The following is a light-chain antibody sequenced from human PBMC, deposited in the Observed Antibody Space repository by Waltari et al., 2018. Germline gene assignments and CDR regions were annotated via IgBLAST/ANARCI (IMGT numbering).Light chain of an antibody. Sequence: QSALTQPASVSGSPGQSITISCTGTSSDVGSYNLVSWYQQYPGKAPKLMIYEGSKRPSGVSHRFSGSKSGNTASRTIYGLQAEDEADYYCCSYAGSSTVVFGGGTKLTVL. J-gene: IGLJ2*01. V-gene: IGLV2-23*01. CDR3: CSYAGSSTVV. CDR2: EGS. CDR1: SSDVGSYNL.